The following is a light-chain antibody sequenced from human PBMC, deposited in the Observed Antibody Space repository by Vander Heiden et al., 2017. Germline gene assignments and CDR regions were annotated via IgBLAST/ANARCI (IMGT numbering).Light chain of an antibody. CDR1: QSISSY. V-gene: IGKV1-39*01. CDR2: AAS. J-gene: IGKJ5*01. Sequence: DIQMTQSPSSLSASVGDRVTITCRASQSISSYLNWYQQKPGKAPKLLIYAASSLQSGVPSRFSGSGSGTDFTLTISSLQPEDFATYYCQQSYSTPPVFGQGTQMDIK. CDR3: QQSYSTPPV.